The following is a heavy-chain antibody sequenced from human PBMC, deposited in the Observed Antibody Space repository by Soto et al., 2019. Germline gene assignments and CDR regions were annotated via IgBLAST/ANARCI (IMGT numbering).Heavy chain of an antibody. D-gene: IGHD4-17*01. Sequence: PSETLSLTCAVSGGSISGSNWWSWVRQPPGKGLEWIGEIYHSGSSYYNPSLKSRVTISVDTSKNQFSLKLSSVTAADTAVFYCARTTTVDAYDIWGRGTMVTVSS. CDR2: IYHSGSS. J-gene: IGHJ3*02. CDR3: ARTTTVDAYDI. CDR1: GGSISGSNW. V-gene: IGHV4-4*02.